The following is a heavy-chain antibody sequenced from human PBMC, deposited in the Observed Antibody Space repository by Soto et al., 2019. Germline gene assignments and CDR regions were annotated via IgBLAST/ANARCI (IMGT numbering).Heavy chain of an antibody. D-gene: IGHD5-12*01. CDR2: IDHSGST. Sequence: SETLSLTCAVSGYSISSGFSWGWIRQPPGKGLEWIGSIDHSGSTHYNASLKIRLSISLDTPKNQFSLRLRSVTAADTAVYCCARDWGSGYYHFEPWGQGTLVTVSS. V-gene: IGHV4-38-2*02. CDR3: ARDWGSGYYHFEP. J-gene: IGHJ5*02. CDR1: GYSISSGFS.